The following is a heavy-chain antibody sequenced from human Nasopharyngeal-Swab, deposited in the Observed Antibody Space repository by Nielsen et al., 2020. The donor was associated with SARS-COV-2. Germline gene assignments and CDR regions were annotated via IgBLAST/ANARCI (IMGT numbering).Heavy chain of an antibody. D-gene: IGHD3-3*01. J-gene: IGHJ6*02. V-gene: IGHV3-48*04. CDR2: ISSSSSTI. CDR3: ARDDTARPDFWSGYYGINYYGMDV. Sequence: VRQAPGKGLEWVSYISSSSSTIYYADSVKGRFTISRDNAKNSLYLQMNSLRAEDTAVYYCARDDTARPDFWSGYYGINYYGMDVWGQGTTVTVSS.